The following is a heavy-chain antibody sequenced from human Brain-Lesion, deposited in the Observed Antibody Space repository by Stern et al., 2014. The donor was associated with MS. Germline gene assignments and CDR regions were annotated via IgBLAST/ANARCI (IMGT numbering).Heavy chain of an antibody. CDR3: ARRGDSSSSGFDY. Sequence: VQLVESGAEVKKPGESLKISCKGSGYRFTSNWIGWVRQIPGQGLEWMGIIWPGDSDTRYSPSFQGQVTISADKSISTAYLQWSSLQASDTAMYYCARRGDSSSSGFDYWGQGTLVIVS. D-gene: IGHD6-6*01. J-gene: IGHJ4*02. V-gene: IGHV5-51*01. CDR2: IWPGDSDT. CDR1: GYRFTSNW.